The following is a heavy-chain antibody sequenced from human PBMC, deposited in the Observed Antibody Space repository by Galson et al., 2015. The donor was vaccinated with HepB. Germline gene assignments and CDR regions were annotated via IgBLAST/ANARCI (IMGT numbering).Heavy chain of an antibody. D-gene: IGHD3-22*01. CDR2: ISSEGSNK. CDR1: GFTFSNFG. V-gene: IGHV3-30*18. Sequence: LRLSCAASGFTFSNFGMHWVRQAPGRGLEGVAVISSEGSNKHYVYSVKGRFTISRATSRNTVYLEMSSLIPEDTAVYYSAKDHDGPSAVVTSWGLDPWGQGTLVTVSS. J-gene: IGHJ5*02. CDR3: AKDHDGPSAVVTSWGLDP.